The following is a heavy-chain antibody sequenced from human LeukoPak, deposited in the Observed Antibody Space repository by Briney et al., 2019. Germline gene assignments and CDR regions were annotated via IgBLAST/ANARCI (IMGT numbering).Heavy chain of an antibody. CDR1: GFTFSSYD. Sequence: PGGSLRLSCAASGFTFSSYDMHWVRQATGKGLEWVSAIGTAGDTYYPGSVKGRFTISRENAKNSLYLQMNSLRAGDTAVYYCARGKGIFDILTGYYSHFDYWGQGTLVTVSS. J-gene: IGHJ4*02. D-gene: IGHD3-9*01. V-gene: IGHV3-13*01. CDR2: IGTAGDT. CDR3: ARGKGIFDILTGYYSHFDY.